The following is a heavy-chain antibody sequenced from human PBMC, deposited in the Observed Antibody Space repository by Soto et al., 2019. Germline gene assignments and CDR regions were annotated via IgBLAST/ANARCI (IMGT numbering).Heavy chain of an antibody. CDR3: ATLITMVRGGGYAFDI. J-gene: IGHJ3*02. D-gene: IGHD3-10*01. CDR1: GGSISSYY. V-gene: IGHV4-59*01. CDR2: IYYSGST. Sequence: KPSETLSLTCTVSGGSISSYYWSWIRQPPGKGLEWIGYIYYSGSTNYNPSLKSRVTISVDTSKNQFSLKLSSVTAADTAVYYCATLITMVRGGGYAFDIWGQGTMVT.